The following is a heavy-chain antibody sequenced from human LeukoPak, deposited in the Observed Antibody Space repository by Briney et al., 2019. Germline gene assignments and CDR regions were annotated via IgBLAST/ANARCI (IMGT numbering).Heavy chain of an antibody. CDR2: MYYSGST. J-gene: IGHJ5*02. CDR3: ARPYYYDSRIDP. D-gene: IGHD3-22*01. Sequence: PSETLSLTCTVSGGSISSGDYYWSWIRQPPGKGLEWIAYMYYSGSTYYNPSLKSRVTMSADTSKNQPSLKLSSVTAADTAVYYCARPYYYDSRIDPWGQGILVTVSS. V-gene: IGHV4-30-4*01. CDR1: GGSISSGDYY.